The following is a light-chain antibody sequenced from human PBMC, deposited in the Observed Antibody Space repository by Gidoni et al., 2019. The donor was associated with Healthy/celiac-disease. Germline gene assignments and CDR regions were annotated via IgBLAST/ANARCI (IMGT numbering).Light chain of an antibody. CDR3: QQYDNLPPYT. J-gene: IGKJ2*01. CDR1: QDISNY. Sequence: IQMTQSPSSLSASVGDRVTITCQASQDISNYLNWYQQKPGKAPKLLIYDASNLETGVPSRFSGSGSGTDFTFTISSLQPEDIETYYCQQYDNLPPYTFGQGTKLEIK. V-gene: IGKV1-33*01. CDR2: DAS.